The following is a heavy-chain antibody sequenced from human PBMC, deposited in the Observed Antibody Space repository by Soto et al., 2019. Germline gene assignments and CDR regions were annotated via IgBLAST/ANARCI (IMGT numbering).Heavy chain of an antibody. CDR1: GYTFTSYG. V-gene: IGHV1-18*01. J-gene: IGHJ4*02. D-gene: IGHD2-2*02. CDR3: ARDGDCSSTSCYTSACDY. CDR2: ISAYNGNT. Sequence: QVPLVQSGAEVKKPGASVKVSCKASGYTFTSYGISWVRQAPGQGLEWMGWISAYNGNTNYAQKLQGRVTMTTDTSTSTAYMELRSLRSDDTAVYYCARDGDCSSTSCYTSACDYWGQGTLVTVSS.